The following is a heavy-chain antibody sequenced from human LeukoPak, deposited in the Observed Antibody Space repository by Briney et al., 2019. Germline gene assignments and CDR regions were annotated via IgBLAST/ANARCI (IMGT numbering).Heavy chain of an antibody. CDR1: GGSISSGSYY. D-gene: IGHD6-19*01. CDR2: IYTSGST. J-gene: IGHJ4*02. CDR3: AREIRAVAGKLRGQYFDY. V-gene: IGHV4-61*02. Sequence: SETLSLTCTVSGGSISSGSYYWSWIRQPAGKGLEWIGRIYTSGSTNYNPSHKSRVTISVDTSKNQFSLKLSSVTAADTAVYYCAREIRAVAGKLRGQYFDYWGQGTLVTVSS.